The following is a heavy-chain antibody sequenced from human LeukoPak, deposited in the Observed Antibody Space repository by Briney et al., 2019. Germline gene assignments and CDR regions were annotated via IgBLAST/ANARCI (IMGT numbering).Heavy chain of an antibody. Sequence: VQPGGSLRLSCAASGFIFNTYGMHWVRQAPGKGLEWVAYIRYHGSDKYYVDSVKVRFTISRDNSNNVLYLQMNSLRTEDTAVYYCAKPRPGDYQPGAFEYWGQGTLVTVSS. CDR2: IRYHGSDK. CDR3: AKPRPGDYQPGAFEY. J-gene: IGHJ4*02. D-gene: IGHD2-2*01. CDR1: GFIFNTYG. V-gene: IGHV3-30*02.